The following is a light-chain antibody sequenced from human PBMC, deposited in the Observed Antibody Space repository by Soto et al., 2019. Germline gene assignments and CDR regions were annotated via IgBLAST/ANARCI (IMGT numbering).Light chain of an antibody. CDR2: DVS. CDR1: SSDVGGYNY. V-gene: IGLV2-14*01. Sequence: QSVLTQPASVSGSPGQSITTSCTGTSSDVGGYNYVSWYQQHPGKAPKLMIYDVSNRPSGVSNRFSGSKSGNTASLTISGLQAEDEADYYCSSYTSSSTPPYVFGTGTKVTVL. CDR3: SSYTSSSTPPYV. J-gene: IGLJ1*01.